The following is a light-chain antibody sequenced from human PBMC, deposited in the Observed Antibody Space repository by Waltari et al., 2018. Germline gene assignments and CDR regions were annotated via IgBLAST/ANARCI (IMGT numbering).Light chain of an antibody. V-gene: IGLV2-23*01. CDR2: EAS. CDR1: SRDVGPYTL. CDR3: CSYAGSGSWV. J-gene: IGLJ3*02. Sequence: QSALTQPASVSGSPGQSISISCIGTSRDVGPYTLLSWYQHHPGKAPKLIVFEASKRPSGVSNRFSGSKAANTASLIISGLQADDEADYYCCSYAGSGSWVFGGGTKVTVI.